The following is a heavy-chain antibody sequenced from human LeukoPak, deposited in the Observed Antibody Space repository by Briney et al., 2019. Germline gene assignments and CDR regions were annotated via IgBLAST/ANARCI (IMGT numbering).Heavy chain of an antibody. CDR1: GFTFSIYA. Sequence: GGSLRLSCAASGFTFSIYAMNWVRQAPGKGLEWVSSISANGGETHYADSVKGRFTISRDNSKNTLYLQINNPRVEGTAVYYCAKRYYDFPLDYWGQGTLVTVSS. CDR3: AKRYYDFPLDY. V-gene: IGHV3-23*01. D-gene: IGHD3-3*01. CDR2: ISANGGET. J-gene: IGHJ4*02.